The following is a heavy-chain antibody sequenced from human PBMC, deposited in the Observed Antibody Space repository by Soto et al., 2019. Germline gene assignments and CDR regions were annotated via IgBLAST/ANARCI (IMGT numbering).Heavy chain of an antibody. CDR2: ISAYNGNT. J-gene: IGHJ4*02. V-gene: IGHV1-18*01. Sequence: QVPLVQSGAEVKKPGASVKVSCKASGYTFTSYGISWVRQAPGQGLEWMGWISAYNGNTNYAQKLQGRVTMTTDTSTSTAYMELRSLRSDDTAVYYCARVAPLMVREVGWFDYWGQGTLVTVSS. D-gene: IGHD3-10*01. CDR3: ARVAPLMVREVGWFDY. CDR1: GYTFTSYG.